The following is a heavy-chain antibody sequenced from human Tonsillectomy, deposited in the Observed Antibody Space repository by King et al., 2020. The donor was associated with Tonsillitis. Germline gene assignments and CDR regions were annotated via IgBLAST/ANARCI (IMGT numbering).Heavy chain of an antibody. D-gene: IGHD5-18*01. Sequence: VQLVESGAEVKKPGASVKVSCKASGYTFNGYYMHWVRQAPGQGLEWMGWINPNSGGTNYAQMFHARVTMTRDASVSTAYMELSRLRSDDTAVYYCARGGGGYSYGLFNYWGQGTLVTVSS. CDR3: ARGGGGYSYGLFNY. J-gene: IGHJ4*02. CDR1: GYTFNGYY. V-gene: IGHV1-2*02. CDR2: INPNSGGT.